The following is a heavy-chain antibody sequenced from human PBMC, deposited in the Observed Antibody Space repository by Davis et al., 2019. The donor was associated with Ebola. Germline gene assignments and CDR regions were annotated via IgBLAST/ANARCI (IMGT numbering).Heavy chain of an antibody. D-gene: IGHD3-10*01. CDR3: ARDDVTRLLDS. CDR2: IHHSGGT. V-gene: IGHV4-30-4*08. J-gene: IGHJ4*02. CDR1: GGSISNGDYS. Sequence: LRLSCTVSGGSISNGDYSWSWIRQPPGKGLEWIGYIHHSGGTYYNPSLKSRLTLAVDTSKNQFSLNLVSVTAADTAVYYCARDDVTRLLDSWGQGSRVIVSS.